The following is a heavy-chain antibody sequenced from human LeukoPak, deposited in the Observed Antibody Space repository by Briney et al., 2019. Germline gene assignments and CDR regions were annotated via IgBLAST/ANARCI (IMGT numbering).Heavy chain of an antibody. CDR2: ISYNGNNK. CDR1: GFTFSNYA. CDR3: ERGENGQVDY. J-gene: IGHJ4*02. Sequence: PWRSLSLSCAASGFTFSNYAIHWIRQAPGKGLEWLAVISYNGNNKYYADSVKCRLTISRDSSKNTPHVQMYSLRAEDTAVYYCERGENGQVDYWGPGNLVTVSS. V-gene: IGHV3-30-3*01.